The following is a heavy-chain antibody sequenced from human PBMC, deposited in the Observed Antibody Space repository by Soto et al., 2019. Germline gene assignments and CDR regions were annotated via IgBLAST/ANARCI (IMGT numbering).Heavy chain of an antibody. D-gene: IGHD4-17*01. CDR2: ISVYNGYT. V-gene: IGHV1-18*01. J-gene: IGHJ5*01. CDR1: GYSFPDYG. CDR3: ARGDADYEGSWFDS. Sequence: QVQLVQSGGEVKKPGASVKVSCEASGYSFPDYGITWVRRAPGQGLEWMGWISVYNGYTKYAQNFQGRLTMTTDTSTNTAYMELRSLRSDDTAVYYCARGDADYEGSWFDSWGHRTLVTVSS.